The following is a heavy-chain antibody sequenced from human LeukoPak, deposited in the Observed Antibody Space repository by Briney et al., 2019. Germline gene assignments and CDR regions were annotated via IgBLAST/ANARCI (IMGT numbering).Heavy chain of an antibody. D-gene: IGHD6-13*01. CDR1: GYTFTSYD. J-gene: IGHJ4*02. CDR3: AKDRSAIGEYSSSWSSFDY. CDR2: MNPNSGNT. Sequence: GASVKVSCKASGYTFTSYDINWVRQATGQGLEWMGWMNPNSGNTGYAQKFQGRVTMTRNTSISTAYMELSSLRSEDTAVYYCAKDRSAIGEYSSSWSSFDYWGQRTLVTVSS. V-gene: IGHV1-8*01.